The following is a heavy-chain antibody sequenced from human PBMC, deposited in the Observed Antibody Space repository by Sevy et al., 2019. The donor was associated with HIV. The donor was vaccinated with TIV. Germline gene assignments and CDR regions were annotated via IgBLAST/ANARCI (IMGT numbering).Heavy chain of an antibody. V-gene: IGHV3-7*01. J-gene: IGHJ5*02. CDR3: ARGGCSSTRCYQVGDWFDP. CDR2: IKQDGSEK. Sequence: GGSLRLSCAASGFTLSSYWMSWVRQAPGKGLEWVANIKQDGSEKYYVDSVKGRFSISRDNAKNSLYLQMNSLRAEDTAVYYCARGGCSSTRCYQVGDWFDPWGQGTLVTVSS. CDR1: GFTLSSYW. D-gene: IGHD2-2*01.